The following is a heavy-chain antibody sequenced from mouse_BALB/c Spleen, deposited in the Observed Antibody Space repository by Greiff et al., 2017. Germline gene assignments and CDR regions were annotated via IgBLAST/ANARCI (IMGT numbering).Heavy chain of an antibody. D-gene: IGHD2-1*01. J-gene: IGHJ3*01. CDR1: GFSLTSYG. V-gene: IGHV2-2*02. Sequence: VQLVESGPGLVQPSQSLSITCTVSGFSLTSYGVHWVRQSPGKGLEWLGVIWSGGSTDYNAAFISRLSISKDNSKSQVFFKMNSLQANDTAIYYCARPYYGNSWFAYWGQGTLVTVSA. CDR3: ARPYYGNSWFAY. CDR2: IWSGGST.